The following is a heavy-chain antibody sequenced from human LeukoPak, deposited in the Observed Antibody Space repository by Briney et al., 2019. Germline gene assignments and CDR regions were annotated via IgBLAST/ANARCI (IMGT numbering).Heavy chain of an antibody. J-gene: IGHJ3*02. CDR1: GYTFTSYY. Sequence: ASVKVSCKASGYTFTSYYMHWVRQAPGQGLEWMGIINPSGGSTSYAQKFQGRVTKTRDTSTSTVYMELSSLRSEDTAVYYCAREVHDSSGYDAFDIWGQGTMVTVSS. CDR2: INPSGGST. D-gene: IGHD3-22*01. V-gene: IGHV1-46*01. CDR3: AREVHDSSGYDAFDI.